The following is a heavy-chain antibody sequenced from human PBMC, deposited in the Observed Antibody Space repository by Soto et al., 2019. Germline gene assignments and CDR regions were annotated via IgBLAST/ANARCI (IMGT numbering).Heavy chain of an antibody. Sequence: SETLSLTCAVSSGSISSSNWWSWVRQPPGKGLEWIGEIYHSGSTNYNPPLKSRVTISVDKSKNQFSLKLSSVTAADTAVYYCARVLRVLEWSLPYYCDIDVWGKGTTVTGSS. CDR1: SGSISSSNW. CDR2: IYHSGST. D-gene: IGHD3-3*01. V-gene: IGHV4-4*02. J-gene: IGHJ6*03. CDR3: ARVLRVLEWSLPYYCDIDV.